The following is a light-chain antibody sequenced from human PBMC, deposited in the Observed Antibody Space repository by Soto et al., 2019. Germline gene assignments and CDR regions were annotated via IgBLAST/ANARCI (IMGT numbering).Light chain of an antibody. J-gene: IGKJ5*01. Sequence: IGTMQSPATLSVSQGESVTLSCRASQLFSSNLAWYQHKPGQAPRLLIYGVSTRDTGVPDRFSGSASGTEFTLTISSLQSEDFAVYYCQQRSNWLLTFCQGARLE. CDR2: GVS. CDR1: QLFSSN. V-gene: IGKV3-15*01. CDR3: QQRSNWLLT.